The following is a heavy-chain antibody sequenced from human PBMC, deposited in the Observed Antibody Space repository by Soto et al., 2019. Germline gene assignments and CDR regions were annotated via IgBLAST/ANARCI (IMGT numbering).Heavy chain of an antibody. CDR3: ARFYSSTLDY. CDR2: IYYSGST. Sequence: PSETLSLTCTVSGGSISSYYWSWIRQPPGKGLEWIGYIYYSGSTNYNPSLKSRITISVDTSKNQFSLKLSSVTAADTAVYYCARFYSSTLDYWGQGTLVTVSS. J-gene: IGHJ4*02. CDR1: GGSISSYY. V-gene: IGHV4-59*08. D-gene: IGHD6-13*01.